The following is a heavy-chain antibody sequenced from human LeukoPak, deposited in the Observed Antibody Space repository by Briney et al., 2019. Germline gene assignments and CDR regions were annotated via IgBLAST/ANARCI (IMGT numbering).Heavy chain of an antibody. CDR2: INPNSGGT. CDR1: GYTFAGYY. J-gene: IGHJ4*02. CDR3: ARSGSSGWYECDY. Sequence: ASVKASCKASGYTFAGYYMHWVRQAPGQGLEGMGWINPNSGGTNYAQKFQGRVTMTRDTSISTAYMELSRLRSDDTAVYYCARSGSSGWYECDYWGQGTLVTVSS. D-gene: IGHD6-19*01. V-gene: IGHV1-2*02.